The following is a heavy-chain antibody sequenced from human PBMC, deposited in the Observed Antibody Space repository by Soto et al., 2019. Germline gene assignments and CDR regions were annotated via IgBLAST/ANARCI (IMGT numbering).Heavy chain of an antibody. D-gene: IGHD3-10*01. J-gene: IGHJ4*02. CDR2: IYYSGST. CDR3: ASVAGFGATTFVS. CDR1: GGSISSGDYY. Sequence: SETLSLTCTVPGGSISSGDYYWSWIRQPPGKGLEWIGYIYYSGSTYYNPSLKSRVTISVDTSKNQFSLKLSSVTAADTAVYYCASVAGFGATTFVSWAQGTLVTVSP. V-gene: IGHV4-30-4*01.